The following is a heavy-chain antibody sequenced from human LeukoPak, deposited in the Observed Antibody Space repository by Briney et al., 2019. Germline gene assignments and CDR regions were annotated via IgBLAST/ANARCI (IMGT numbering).Heavy chain of an antibody. Sequence: GGSLRLSCAASGFSFSSYWMSWVRQAPGKGLEWVANIKQDGSEKHYVDSVKGRFTISRDNAKNSLYLQMNSLRAEDTAVYYCARSDIAAAPIRGLDYWGQGTLVTVSS. V-gene: IGHV3-7*01. CDR1: GFSFSSYW. D-gene: IGHD6-25*01. J-gene: IGHJ4*02. CDR3: ARSDIAAAPIRGLDY. CDR2: IKQDGSEK.